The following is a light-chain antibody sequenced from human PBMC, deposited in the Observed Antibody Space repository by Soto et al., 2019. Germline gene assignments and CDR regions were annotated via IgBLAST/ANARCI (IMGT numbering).Light chain of an antibody. V-gene: IGKV3-20*01. CDR1: QSISSSY. CDR2: AAS. CDR3: QQYGSSSYT. Sequence: EIVLTQSPGTLSLSPGARATLSCRASQSISSSYLAWYQQKPGQAPRLLIYAASSRATGIPDRFSGSGSGTDYNLTISRLEPEDFAVYYCQQYGSSSYTFGQGTQLEIK. J-gene: IGKJ2*01.